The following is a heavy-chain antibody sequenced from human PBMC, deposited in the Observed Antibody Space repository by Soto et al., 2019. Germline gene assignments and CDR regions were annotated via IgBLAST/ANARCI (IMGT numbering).Heavy chain of an antibody. J-gene: IGHJ4*02. CDR1: GGSISSYY. V-gene: IGHV4-59*01. CDR2: IYYSGST. Sequence: SSETLSLTCTVSGGSISSYYWSWIRQPPGKGLEWIGYIYYSGSTNYNPSLKSRVTISVDTSKNQFSLKLSSVTAADTAVYYCARVSRITIFGVVRPYYFDYWGQGTLVTVSS. CDR3: ARVSRITIFGVVRPYYFDY. D-gene: IGHD3-3*01.